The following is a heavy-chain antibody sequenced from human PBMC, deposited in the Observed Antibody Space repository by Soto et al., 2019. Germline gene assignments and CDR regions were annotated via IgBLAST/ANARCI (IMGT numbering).Heavy chain of an antibody. D-gene: IGHD6-13*01. CDR2: INPNSGGT. CDR3: ARERYSSSPYGMDV. J-gene: IGHJ6*02. V-gene: IGHV1-2*04. Sequence: ASVKVSCKASGYTFTGDYMHWVRQAPGQGLEWMGWINPNSGGTNYAQKFQGWVTMTRDTSISTAYMELSRLRSDDTAVYYCARERYSSSPYGMDVWGQGTTVTVSS. CDR1: GYTFTGDY.